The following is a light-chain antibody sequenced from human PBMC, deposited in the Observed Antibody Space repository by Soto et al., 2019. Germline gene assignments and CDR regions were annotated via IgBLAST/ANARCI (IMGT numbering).Light chain of an antibody. CDR2: GAS. V-gene: IGKV3-20*01. CDR1: QSVSSNY. J-gene: IGKJ1*01. Sequence: EIVLTQSPGTLSLSPGERATLSCRASQSVSSNYLAWYQQKPGQAPRLLIYGASTRATGIPDRFSGSGSGTEFTLTIDSLQPDDFATYYCQQYNSDSRTFGQGTELDIK. CDR3: QQYNSDSRT.